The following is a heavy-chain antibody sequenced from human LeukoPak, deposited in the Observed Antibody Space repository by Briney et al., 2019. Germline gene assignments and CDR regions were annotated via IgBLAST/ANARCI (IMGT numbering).Heavy chain of an antibody. D-gene: IGHD1-26*01. CDR3: ARGCGSYQPIDP. CDR2: MNPNSGNT. Sequence: ASVKVSCKASGYTFTSYDINWVRQATGQGLEWMGWMNPNSGNTGYAQNFQGRVTMTRNTSITTAYMELNSLTSDDTAVYYCARGCGSYQPIDPWGQGTLVTVSS. V-gene: IGHV1-8*01. J-gene: IGHJ5*02. CDR1: GYTFTSYD.